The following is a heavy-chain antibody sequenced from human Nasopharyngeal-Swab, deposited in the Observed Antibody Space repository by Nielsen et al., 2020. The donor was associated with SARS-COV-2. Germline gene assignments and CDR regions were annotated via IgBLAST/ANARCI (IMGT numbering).Heavy chain of an antibody. CDR2: ISSSSSYI. Sequence: GGSLRLSCAASGFTFSSYNMNWVRQAPGKGLEWVSSISSSSSYIYYADSVKGRFTISRDNAKNSLYLQMNSLRAEDTAVYYCARVLGGSYYAAFDIWGQGTMVTVSS. CDR1: GFTFSSYN. V-gene: IGHV3-21*01. CDR3: ARVLGGSYYAAFDI. J-gene: IGHJ3*02. D-gene: IGHD1-26*01.